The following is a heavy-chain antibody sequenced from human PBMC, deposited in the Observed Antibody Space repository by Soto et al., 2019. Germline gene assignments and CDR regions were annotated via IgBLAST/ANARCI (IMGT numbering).Heavy chain of an antibody. CDR3: ASLVEGIAAAGTQDYYYGMDV. Sequence: PSETLSLTCAVYGGSFSGYYWSWIRQPPGKGLEWIGEINHSGSTNYNPSLKSRVTISVDTSKNQFSLKLSSVTAADTAVYYCASLVEGIAAAGTQDYYYGMDVWGQGTTVTVSS. J-gene: IGHJ6*02. V-gene: IGHV4-34*01. D-gene: IGHD6-13*01. CDR1: GGSFSGYY. CDR2: INHSGST.